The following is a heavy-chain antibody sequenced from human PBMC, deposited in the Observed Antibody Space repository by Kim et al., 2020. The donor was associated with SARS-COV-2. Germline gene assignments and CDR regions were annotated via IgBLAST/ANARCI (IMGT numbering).Heavy chain of an antibody. Sequence: SSTSYADSVKGRFTISRDNAKNTLYLQMNSLRAEDTAVYYCARRITMMGRWGQGTLVTVSS. CDR3: ARRITMMGR. D-gene: IGHD3-22*01. V-gene: IGHV3-74*01. J-gene: IGHJ4*02. CDR2: SST.